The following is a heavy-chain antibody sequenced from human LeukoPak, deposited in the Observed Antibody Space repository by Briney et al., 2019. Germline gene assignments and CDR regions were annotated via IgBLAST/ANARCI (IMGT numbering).Heavy chain of an antibody. CDR2: IRSKANSYAT. V-gene: IGHV3-73*01. J-gene: IGHJ3*02. CDR3: AKAQQHRLGADAFDI. D-gene: IGHD6-13*01. Sequence: GGSLRLSCAASGFTFSGSAMHWVRQASGKGLEWAGRIRSKANSYATAYAASVKGRFTISRDDSKNTLYLQMNSLRAEDTAVYYCAKAQQHRLGADAFDIWGQGTMVTVSS. CDR1: GFTFSGSA.